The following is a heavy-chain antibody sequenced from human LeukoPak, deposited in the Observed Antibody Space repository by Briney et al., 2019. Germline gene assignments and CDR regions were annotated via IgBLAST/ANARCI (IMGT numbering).Heavy chain of an antibody. Sequence: ASVKVSCKASGYTFTSYGISWVRQAPGQGLEWMGRINPNSGGTNYAQKFQGRVTMTRDTSISTAYMELSRLRSDDTAVYYCARDRVPSLFARPDFWSSYYYGMDVWGQGTTVTVSS. CDR2: INPNSGGT. J-gene: IGHJ6*02. CDR3: ARDRVPSLFARPDFWSSYYYGMDV. D-gene: IGHD3-3*01. V-gene: IGHV1-2*06. CDR1: GYTFTSYG.